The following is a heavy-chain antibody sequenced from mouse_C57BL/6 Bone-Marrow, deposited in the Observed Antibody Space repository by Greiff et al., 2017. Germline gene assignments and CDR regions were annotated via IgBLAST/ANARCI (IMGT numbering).Heavy chain of an antibody. V-gene: IGHV2-9-1*01. J-gene: IGHJ1*03. D-gene: IGHD1-1*01. CDR2: IWTGGGT. CDR1: GFSLTSYA. CDR3: ARIYYGSSWYFDV. Sequence: VKLVESGPGLVAPSQSLSITCTVSGFSLTSYAISWVRQPPGKGLEWLGVIWTGGGTTYNSALKSRLSISKDNSKSQVFLKMNSLQTDDTARYYCARIYYGSSWYFDVWGTGTTVTVSS.